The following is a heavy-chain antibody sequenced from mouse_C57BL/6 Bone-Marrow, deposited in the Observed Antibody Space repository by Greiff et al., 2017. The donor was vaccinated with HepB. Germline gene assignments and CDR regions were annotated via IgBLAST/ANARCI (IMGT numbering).Heavy chain of an antibody. J-gene: IGHJ4*01. D-gene: IGHD3-2*02. CDR1: GYTFTTYP. CDR2: FHPYNDDT. V-gene: IGHV1-47*01. CDR3: ARSSGYPYYYAMDY. Sequence: LVESGAELVKPGASVKMSCKASGYTFTTYPIEWMKQNHGKSLEWIGNFHPYNDDTKYNEKFKGKATLTVEKSSSTVYLELSRLTSDDSAVYYCARSSGYPYYYAMDYWGQGTSVTVSS.